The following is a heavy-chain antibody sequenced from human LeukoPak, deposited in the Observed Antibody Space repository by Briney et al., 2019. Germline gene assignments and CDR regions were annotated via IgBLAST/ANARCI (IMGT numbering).Heavy chain of an antibody. CDR3: AKARTTTTAGWFDP. Sequence: PPGGSLRLSCAASGFTFSSFPMTWVRQAPGKGLEWVSTVSGSGGTTFYADSVKGRFTISRDNSKNTLYLQMNGLRVEDTALYYCAKARTTTTAGWFDPWGQGTLVTVSS. CDR2: VSGSGGTT. J-gene: IGHJ5*02. CDR1: GFTFSSFP. D-gene: IGHD4-17*01. V-gene: IGHV3-23*01.